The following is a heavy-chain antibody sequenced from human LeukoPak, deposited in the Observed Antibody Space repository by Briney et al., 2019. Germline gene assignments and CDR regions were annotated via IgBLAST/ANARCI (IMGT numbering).Heavy chain of an antibody. CDR3: ARTEGITMVRGPPGY. CDR2: INPSGGST. D-gene: IGHD3-10*01. Sequence: ASVKVSCKASGYTFTRYYIHWVRQAPGQGLEWMGIINPSGGSTSYAQKFQGRVTMTRDTSTSTVYMELSSLRSEDTAVYYCARTEGITMVRGPPGYWGQGTLVTVSS. J-gene: IGHJ4*02. CDR1: GYTFTRYY. V-gene: IGHV1-46*01.